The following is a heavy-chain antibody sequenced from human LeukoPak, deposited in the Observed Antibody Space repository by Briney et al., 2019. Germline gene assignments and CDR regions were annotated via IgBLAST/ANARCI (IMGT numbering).Heavy chain of an antibody. J-gene: IGHJ3*01. Sequence: PLETLSLTCAVYGGSLNHYYWSWIRQPPGKGLEWIGEIDRLGRTNYNPSLKSRVTISVDTSKNQFSLKLSSVTAADTAVYYCARGPYSKGYDYWGQGTMVTVSS. D-gene: IGHD4-11*01. CDR2: IDRLGRT. V-gene: IGHV4-34*01. CDR3: ARGPYSKGYDY. CDR1: GGSLNHYY.